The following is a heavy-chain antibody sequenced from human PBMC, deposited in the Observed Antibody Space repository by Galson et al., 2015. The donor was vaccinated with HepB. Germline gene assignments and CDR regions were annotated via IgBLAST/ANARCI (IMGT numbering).Heavy chain of an antibody. Sequence: PALVKPTQTLTLTCTFSGFSFRTMGVGVGWIRQSPGKALEWLTVIYWNDDERYSPSLKSRLTITYDTSKNQVVLTMTNMDPVDTGTYYCARKMVIPIPEYYFDIWGQGTQVTVSS. V-gene: IGHV2-5*01. J-gene: IGHJ4*02. CDR2: IYWNDDE. CDR3: ARKMVIPIPEYYFDI. CDR1: GFSFRTMGVG. D-gene: IGHD2-21*01.